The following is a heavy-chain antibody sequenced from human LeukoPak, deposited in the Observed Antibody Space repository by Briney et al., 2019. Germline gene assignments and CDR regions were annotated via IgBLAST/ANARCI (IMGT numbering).Heavy chain of an antibody. CDR1: GGSISSRDHY. Sequence: SETLSLTCSVSGGSISSRDHYWSWIRQHPGKGLEWHGYIFYSGSNHYNPSLKSRVTISVDPSKNQFSLKLSSVTAADTAVYYCARALYNSSGYFFFDYWGQGILVTVSS. CDR3: ARALYNSSGYFFFDY. V-gene: IGHV4-31*03. CDR2: IFYSGSN. J-gene: IGHJ4*02. D-gene: IGHD3-22*01.